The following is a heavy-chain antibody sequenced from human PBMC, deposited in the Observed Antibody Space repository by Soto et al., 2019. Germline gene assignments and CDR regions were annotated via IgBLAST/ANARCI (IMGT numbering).Heavy chain of an antibody. D-gene: IGHD2-21*02. CDR2: IYWDDDK. J-gene: IGHJ6*02. Sequence: QITLKESGPTLVKPTQTLTLTCTFSGFSLSTSGVGVGWIRQPPGKALEWLALIYWDDDKRYSPSLRSRLTISKDTSKNKMVLTMTNMDPVDTATYYCIQSRCGGDCLQSYASHYYYGMDVWGQGTTVTVSS. V-gene: IGHV2-5*02. CDR3: IQSRCGGDCLQSYASHYYYGMDV. CDR1: GFSLSTSGVG.